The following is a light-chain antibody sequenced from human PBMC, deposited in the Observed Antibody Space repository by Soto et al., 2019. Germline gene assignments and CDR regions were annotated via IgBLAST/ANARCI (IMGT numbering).Light chain of an antibody. J-gene: IGLJ1*01. CDR2: EGS. CDR3: CSYAGSNYYV. CDR1: NKDVGSYNL. V-gene: IGLV2-23*01. Sequence: QSALTQPAPVSRAPGQSITISRTGTNKDVGSYNLVSWYQRHPGKAPKLMIFEGSKWPSGVSNRFSGSKSGNRASLTISGLQAEDEADFYCCSYAGSNYYVFGTRTKVTVL.